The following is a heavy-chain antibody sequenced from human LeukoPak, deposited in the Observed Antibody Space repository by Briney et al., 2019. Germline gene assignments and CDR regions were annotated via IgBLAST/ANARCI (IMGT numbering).Heavy chain of an antibody. CDR3: ARGIWSRTVSSYYFDC. CDR1: GYTFTSYA. D-gene: IGHD3-3*01. V-gene: IGHV1-3*01. CDR2: INAGNGHT. J-gene: IGHJ4*02. Sequence: ASVKVSCKNSGYTFTSYAMHWVRLAPGQRLEWMGWINAGNGHTRYSQRFQGRVTITRDTSASTVYMEVTSLRFEDTAVYYCARGIWSRTVSSYYFDCWGQGTLVTVSS.